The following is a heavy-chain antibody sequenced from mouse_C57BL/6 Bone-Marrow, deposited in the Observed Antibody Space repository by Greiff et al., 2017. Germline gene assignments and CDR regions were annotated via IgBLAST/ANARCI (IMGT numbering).Heavy chain of an antibody. CDR2: IRSKSNNYAT. D-gene: IGHD1-1*01. CDR1: GFSFNTYA. Sequence: EVQLVESGGGLVQPKGSLKLSCAASGFSFNTYAMNWVSQAPGKGLEWVARIRSKSNNYATYYADSVKDRFTISRDDSESMLYLQMNNLKTEDTAMYYSVRDYYGSRAFAYWGQGTLVTVSA. V-gene: IGHV10-1*01. CDR3: VRDYYGSRAFAY. J-gene: IGHJ3*01.